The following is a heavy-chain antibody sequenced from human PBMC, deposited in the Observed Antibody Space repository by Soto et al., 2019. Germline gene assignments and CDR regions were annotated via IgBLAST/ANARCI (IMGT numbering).Heavy chain of an antibody. Sequence: EVQLVESGGGLVQPGESLKLSCAASGFTFSASGMHWVRQASGKGLEWVGRIRSKANNYGTAYAASVKGRFTISRDDSKDTAYLQMNSLKTEDTAVYYCTSTPAVAGTLAWCQGTLVTVSS. CDR2: IRSKANNYGT. V-gene: IGHV3-73*02. CDR3: TSTPAVAGTLA. J-gene: IGHJ4*02. CDR1: GFTFSASG. D-gene: IGHD6-19*01.